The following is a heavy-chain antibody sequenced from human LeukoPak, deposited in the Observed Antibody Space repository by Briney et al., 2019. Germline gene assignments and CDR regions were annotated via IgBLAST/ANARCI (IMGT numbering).Heavy chain of an antibody. CDR3: ARQDRAYGYFDY. D-gene: IGHD4-17*01. CDR1: GYSFTTYW. Sequence: GESLQISCKASGYSFTTYWIGWVRQMPGKGLEWMGIIYPGDSDTRYSPSFQGQVTISADKSISTAYLQWSSLKASDTAMYYCARQDRAYGYFDYWGQGTLVTVSS. CDR2: IYPGDSDT. J-gene: IGHJ4*02. V-gene: IGHV5-51*01.